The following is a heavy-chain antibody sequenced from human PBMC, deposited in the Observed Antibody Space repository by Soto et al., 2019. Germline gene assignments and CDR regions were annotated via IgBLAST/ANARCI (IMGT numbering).Heavy chain of an antibody. V-gene: IGHV4-39*01. CDR2: IYYGGST. CDR3: ARQKPPGGYSSGWFDF. CDR1: GGSIISTSYY. D-gene: IGHD6-19*01. Sequence: PSETLSLTFTVSGGSIISTSYYWVWIRQPPGTGLEWIGTIYYGGSTYYNPSLKSRVTISVDTSKNQFSLKLNSVTAADTAVYYCARQKPPGGYSSGWFDFWGQGMLVTVSS. J-gene: IGHJ4*02.